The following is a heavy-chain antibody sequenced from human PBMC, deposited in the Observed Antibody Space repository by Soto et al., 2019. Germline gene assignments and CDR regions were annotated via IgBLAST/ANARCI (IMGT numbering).Heavy chain of an antibody. J-gene: IGHJ3*02. CDR1: GFTFSSYA. Sequence: GGSLRLSCAASGFTFSSYAMSWVRQAPGKGLEWVSAISGSGGSTYYADSVKGRFTISRDNAKNSLYLQMNSLRAEDTAVYYCARATYDYIWGSYRYSAFDIWGQGTMVTVSS. CDR2: ISGSGGST. CDR3: ARATYDYIWGSYRYSAFDI. V-gene: IGHV3-23*01. D-gene: IGHD3-16*02.